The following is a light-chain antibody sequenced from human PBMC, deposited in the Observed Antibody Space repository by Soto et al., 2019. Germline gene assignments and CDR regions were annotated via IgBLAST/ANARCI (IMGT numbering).Light chain of an antibody. CDR1: SSDVGGYNY. Sequence: QSVLTQPASVSGSPGQSITISCTGISSDVGGYNYVSWYQQHPGKAPKLMIYEVSNRPSGVSNRFSGSKSGNTASLTISGLQAEDEADYYCSSYTSCSARYFFGSWTKVTVL. CDR2: EVS. CDR3: SSYTSCSARYF. V-gene: IGLV2-14*01. J-gene: IGLJ1*01.